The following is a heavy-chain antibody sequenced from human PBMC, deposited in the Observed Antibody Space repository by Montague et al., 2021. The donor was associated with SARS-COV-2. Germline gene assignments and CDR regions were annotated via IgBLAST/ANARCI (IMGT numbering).Heavy chain of an antibody. CDR2: IKSKTDGGTT. Sequence: SLRLSCAASGLTFSNAWMSWVRQAPGKGLEWVGRIKSKTDGGTTDYAAPVKGRFTISRDDSKNTLYLQMNSLKTEDTAVYYCATDGVTYYDFWSGYFDYYYGMDVWGQGTTVTVSS. CDR1: GLTFSNAW. D-gene: IGHD3-3*01. J-gene: IGHJ6*02. V-gene: IGHV3-15*01. CDR3: ATDGVTYYDFWSGYFDYYYGMDV.